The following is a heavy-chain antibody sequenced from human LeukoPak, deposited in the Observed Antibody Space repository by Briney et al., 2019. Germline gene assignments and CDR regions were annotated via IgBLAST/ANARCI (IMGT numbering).Heavy chain of an antibody. Sequence: PGGSLRLSCAASGFTFSSYAMHWVRQVPGKGLEYVSSISSNGGSTYYADSVKGRFTISRDNSKNTLYLQMGSLRVEDMAVYYCARNITVTRWGYWGQGTLVTVSS. V-gene: IGHV3-64*02. CDR2: ISSNGGST. CDR3: ARNITVTRWGY. D-gene: IGHD3-16*02. J-gene: IGHJ4*02. CDR1: GFTFSSYA.